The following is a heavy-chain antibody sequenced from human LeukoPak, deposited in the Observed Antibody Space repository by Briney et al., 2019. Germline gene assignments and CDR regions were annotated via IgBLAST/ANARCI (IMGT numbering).Heavy chain of an antibody. CDR2: ISSDGNNK. CDR3: AKDYIVSSSPIYYFDY. CDR1: GFSFSTFA. D-gene: IGHD6-6*01. V-gene: IGHV3-30-3*01. J-gene: IGHJ4*02. Sequence: GGSLRLSCAASGFSFSTFAMHWVRQAPGKGLEWVAVISSDGNNKYNADSVKGRFTISRDNSKNTLYLQMNSLRPEDTAVYYCAKDYIVSSSPIYYFDYWGQGTLVTVSS.